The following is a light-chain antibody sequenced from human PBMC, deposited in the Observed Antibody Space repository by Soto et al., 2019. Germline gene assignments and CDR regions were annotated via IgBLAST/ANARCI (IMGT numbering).Light chain of an antibody. CDR2: EVS. CDR3: SSYTSSSTV. J-gene: IGLJ3*02. CDR1: SSDVGGYNY. Sequence: ALTQPASVSGSPGQSITISCTGTSSDVGGYNYVSWYQQHPGKAPKLMIYEVSNRPSGVSNRFSGSKSGNTASLTISGLQAEDEADYYCSSYTSSSTVFGGGTKLTVL. V-gene: IGLV2-14*01.